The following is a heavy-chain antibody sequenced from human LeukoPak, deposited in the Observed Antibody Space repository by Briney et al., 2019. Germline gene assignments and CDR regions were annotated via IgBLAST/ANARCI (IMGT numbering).Heavy chain of an antibody. D-gene: IGHD3-10*01. V-gene: IGHV3-48*03. J-gene: IGHJ4*02. Sequence: GGSLRLSCAASGFTFSSYEMNWVRQAPGKGLEWVSYISSSGSIIYYTDSVKGRFTISRDNAKRSLYLQMNSLRAEDTAVYYCARAVRGVIRAFDYWGQGSLVTVSS. CDR1: GFTFSSYE. CDR2: ISSSGSII. CDR3: ARAVRGVIRAFDY.